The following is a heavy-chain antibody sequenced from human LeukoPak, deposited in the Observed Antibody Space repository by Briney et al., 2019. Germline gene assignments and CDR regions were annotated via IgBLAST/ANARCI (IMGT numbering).Heavy chain of an antibody. Sequence: GGSLRLSCAASGFTFSSFSMNWVRQAPGKGLEWFSYIRASSNGVQYADSVQGRFTISRDNAKNSLYLQMNSLRAEDTAVYYCARDSAYAFDYWGQGTLATVSS. CDR3: ARDSAYAFDY. D-gene: IGHD3-16*01. V-gene: IGHV3-48*01. J-gene: IGHJ4*02. CDR1: GFTFSSFS. CDR2: IRASSNGV.